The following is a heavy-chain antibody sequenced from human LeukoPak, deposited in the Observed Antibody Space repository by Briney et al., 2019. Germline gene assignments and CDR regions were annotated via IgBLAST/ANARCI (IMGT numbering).Heavy chain of an antibody. V-gene: IGHV1-69*04. D-gene: IGHD6-19*01. J-gene: IGHJ4*02. CDR1: GGTFSSYA. CDR2: IIPILGIA. CDR3: ARGGSSGWYNYFDY. Sequence: ASVKVSCKASGGTFSSYAISWVRQAPGQGLEWMGRIIPILGIANYAQKFQGRVTITADKSTSTAYMELSSLRSEDTAVYYCARGGSSGWYNYFDYWGQGTLVTVSS.